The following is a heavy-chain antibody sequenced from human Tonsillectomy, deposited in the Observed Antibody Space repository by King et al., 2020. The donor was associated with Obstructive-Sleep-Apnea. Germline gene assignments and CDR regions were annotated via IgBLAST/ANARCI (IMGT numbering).Heavy chain of an antibody. CDR3: ARELYYDNLTGYYRWGYFDY. J-gene: IGHJ4*02. Sequence: VQLVESGGGLVQPGGSLRLSCAASGFTVSSNYMSWVRQAPGKGLEWVSVIYSGGSTYYADSVKGRFTISRHNSKNTLYLQMNSLRAEDTAVYYCARELYYDNLTGYYRWGYFDYWGQGTLVTVSS. D-gene: IGHD3-9*01. CDR1: GFTVSSNY. CDR2: IYSGGST. V-gene: IGHV3-53*04.